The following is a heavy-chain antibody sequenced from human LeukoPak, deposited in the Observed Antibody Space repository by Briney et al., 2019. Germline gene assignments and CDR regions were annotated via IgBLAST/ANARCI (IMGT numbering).Heavy chain of an antibody. D-gene: IGHD3-10*02. CDR3: AGQYVPGGNWFDL. V-gene: IGHV4-30-2*01. CDR2: IYPSGST. J-gene: IGHJ5*02. CDR1: GASVNSDGYY. Sequence: SETLSLTCAVSGASVNSDGYYWSWLRQPPGEGLEWIGNIYPSGSTDYDPSLKSRVNISVDRSRNQFSLRLSSVTAADTAVYFCAGQYVPGGNWFDLWGQGTLVTVSS.